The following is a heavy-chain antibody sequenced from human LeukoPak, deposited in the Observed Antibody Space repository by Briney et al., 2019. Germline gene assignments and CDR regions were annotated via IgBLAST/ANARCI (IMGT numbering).Heavy chain of an antibody. D-gene: IGHD3-16*01. J-gene: IGHJ3*01. CDR3: ARRWVYDKRAFDA. Sequence: SETLSLTCTVSGGSISSYYWSWIRQPAGKGLEWIGRIYTSESTNYNPSLKSRVTISLDTSKNQFSLKLSSVTAADTAVYYCARRWVYDKRAFDAWGQGTMVTVSS. CDR1: GGSISSYY. CDR2: IYTSEST. V-gene: IGHV4-4*07.